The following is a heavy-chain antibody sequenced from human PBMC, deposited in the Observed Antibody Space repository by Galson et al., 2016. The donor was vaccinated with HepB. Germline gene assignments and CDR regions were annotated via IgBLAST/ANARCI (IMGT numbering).Heavy chain of an antibody. V-gene: IGHV1-18*01. CDR3: ASLHLRDTAMEQFFDF. Sequence: SVKVSCKASGYTLTTHGITWVRRAPGQGLEWMGWISAYNGDTTYAQNLQGRVTMTTDTSTSTAYMVLRSLRSEDTAMYYCASLHLRDTAMEQFFDFRGQGTLVTVSS. D-gene: IGHD5-18*01. CDR1: GYTLTTHG. CDR2: ISAYNGDT. J-gene: IGHJ4*02.